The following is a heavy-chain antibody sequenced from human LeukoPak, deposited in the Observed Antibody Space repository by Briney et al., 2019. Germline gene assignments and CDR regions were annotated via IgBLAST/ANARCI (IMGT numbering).Heavy chain of an antibody. CDR3: ARDIRIGYCSSTSCLTDAFDI. CDR2: IRYDGSNK. V-gene: IGHV3-30*02. D-gene: IGHD2-2*01. J-gene: IGHJ3*02. Sequence: GGSLRLSCAASGFTFSSYGMHWVRQAPGKGLEWVAFIRYDGSNKYYADSVKGRFTISRDNSKSTLYLQMNSLRAEDTAVYYCARDIRIGYCSSTSCLTDAFDIWGQGTMVTVSS. CDR1: GFTFSSYG.